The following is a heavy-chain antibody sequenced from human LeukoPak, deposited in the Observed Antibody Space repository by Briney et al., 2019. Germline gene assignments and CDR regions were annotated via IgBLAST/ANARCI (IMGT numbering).Heavy chain of an antibody. J-gene: IGHJ5*02. D-gene: IGHD3-10*01. CDR2: INWNGGST. CDR3: ARDHLRYYGSGSYYSTAGFDP. Sequence: PGGSLRLSCAASGLTFDDYGMSWVRQAPGKGLGWVSGINWNGGSTGYADSVKGRFTISRDNAKHSLYLQMNSLRAEDTALYHCARDHLRYYGSGSYYSTAGFDPWGQGTLVTVSS. V-gene: IGHV3-20*01. CDR1: GLTFDDYG.